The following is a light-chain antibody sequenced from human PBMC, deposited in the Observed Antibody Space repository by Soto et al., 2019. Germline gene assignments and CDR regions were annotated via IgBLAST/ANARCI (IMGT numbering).Light chain of an antibody. J-gene: IGLJ2*01. CDR1: SSDFGSHNL. Sequence: QSALTQPASVSGSPGQSITISCTGTSSDFGSHNLVSWYQQHPGKAPKLMIFEGSKRPSGVSNRFSGSKSGNTASLTISGLQAEDEADYYCCSYAGSSTFDVVFGGGTKLTVL. CDR3: CSYAGSSTFDVV. CDR2: EGS. V-gene: IGLV2-23*03.